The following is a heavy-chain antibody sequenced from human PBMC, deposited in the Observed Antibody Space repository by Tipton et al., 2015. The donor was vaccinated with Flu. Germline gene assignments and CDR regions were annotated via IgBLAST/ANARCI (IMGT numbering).Heavy chain of an antibody. Sequence: TLSLTCTVSGGSISSISHYWGWIRQSPGKGLEWIVSIYYSGNTYYNPSLKNRVTMSLDTSKSQLSLNLTSVTAADTAVYYCARVTMTTWDAFDVWGQGTMVTVSS. J-gene: IGHJ3*01. CDR3: ARVTMTTWDAFDV. CDR1: GGSISSISHY. V-gene: IGHV4-39*07. CDR2: IYYSGNT. D-gene: IGHD4-17*01.